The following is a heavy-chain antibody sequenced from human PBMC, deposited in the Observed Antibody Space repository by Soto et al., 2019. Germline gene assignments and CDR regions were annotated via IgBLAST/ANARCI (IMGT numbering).Heavy chain of an antibody. CDR3: AKSLVRGVIHSLDY. CDR1: GFTFSSYA. V-gene: IGHV3-23*01. D-gene: IGHD3-10*01. CDR2: ISGSGGST. Sequence: LRLSCAASGFTFSSYAMSWVRQAPGKGLEWVSAISGSGGSTYYADSVKGRFTISRDNSKNTLYLQMNSLRAEDTAVYYCAKSLVRGVIHSLDYWGQGTLVTVSS. J-gene: IGHJ4*02.